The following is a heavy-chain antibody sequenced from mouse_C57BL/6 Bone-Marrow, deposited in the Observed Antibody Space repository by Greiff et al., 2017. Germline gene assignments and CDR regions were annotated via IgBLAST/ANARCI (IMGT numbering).Heavy chain of an antibody. CDR3: ARERNYYGSSYSLWFAY. D-gene: IGHD1-1*01. Sequence: QVQLKESGPGLVQPSQSLSITCTVSGFSLTSYGVHWVRQSPGKGLEWLGVIWSGGSTDYNAAFISRLSISKDNSKSQVFFKMNSLQADDTAIYYCARERNYYGSSYSLWFAYWGQGTLVTVSA. CDR1: GFSLTSYG. CDR2: IWSGGST. V-gene: IGHV2-2*01. J-gene: IGHJ3*01.